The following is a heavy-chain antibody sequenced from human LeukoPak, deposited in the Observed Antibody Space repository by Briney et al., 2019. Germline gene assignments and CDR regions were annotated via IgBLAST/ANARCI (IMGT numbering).Heavy chain of an antibody. CDR1: GGTFSSYA. V-gene: IGHV1-69*13. CDR2: IIPIFGTA. Sequence: GASVKVSCKASGGTFSSYAISWVRQAPGQGLEWMGGIIPIFGTANYAQKFQGRVTITADESTSTAYMELSSLRSEDTAVYYCAMGQYYDYVWGSYRYPYFDYWGQGTLVTVSS. J-gene: IGHJ4*02. D-gene: IGHD3-16*02. CDR3: AMGQYYDYVWGSYRYPYFDY.